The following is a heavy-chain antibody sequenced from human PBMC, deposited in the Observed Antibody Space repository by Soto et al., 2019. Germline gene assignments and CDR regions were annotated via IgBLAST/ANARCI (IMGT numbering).Heavy chain of an antibody. V-gene: IGHV3-7*01. J-gene: IGHJ4*02. D-gene: IGHD5-18*01. Sequence: GGSLRLSCAASGFSFSSYWMSWVRQAPGKGLEWVANIKQDGSEKYYVDSVKGRFTISRDNAKNSLYLQMNSLRAEDTAVDYCARGRGRWPWIQPFYYLDYWGQGTLVTVSS. CDR1: GFSFSSYW. CDR2: IKQDGSEK. CDR3: ARGRGRWPWIQPFYYLDY.